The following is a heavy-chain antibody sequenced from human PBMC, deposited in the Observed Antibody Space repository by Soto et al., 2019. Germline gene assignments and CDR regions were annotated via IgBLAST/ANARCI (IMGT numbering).Heavy chain of an antibody. CDR2: IKSKTDGGTT. J-gene: IGHJ6*02. CDR1: GFTFSNAW. D-gene: IGHD3-10*01. V-gene: IGHV3-15*01. Sequence: EVQLVASGGGLVKPGGSLRLSCAASGFTFSNAWMSWVRQAPGKGLEWVGRIKSKTDGGTTDYAAPVKGRFTISRDDSKITLYLQMNSLKTADTAVYYCTTGMVLDNYYGMDVWGQGTTVTVSS. CDR3: TTGMVLDNYYGMDV.